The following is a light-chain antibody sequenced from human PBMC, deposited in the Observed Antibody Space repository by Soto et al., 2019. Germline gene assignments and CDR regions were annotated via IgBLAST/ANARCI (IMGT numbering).Light chain of an antibody. J-gene: IGLJ1*01. CDR1: SSDVGGYNY. V-gene: IGLV2-14*03. Sequence: QSALTQPASVSRSPGQSITISCTGTSSDVGGYNYVSWYQHHPGKAPKLLIYDVSNRPSGVSNRFSGSKSDNTASLTISGLQPEDEADYSCSSYTTSNTRQIVFGTGTKVTVL. CDR3: SSYTTSNTRQIV. CDR2: DVS.